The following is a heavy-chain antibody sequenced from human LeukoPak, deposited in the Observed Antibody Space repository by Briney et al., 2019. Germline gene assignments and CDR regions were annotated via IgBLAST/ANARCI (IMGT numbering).Heavy chain of an antibody. CDR3: AKQWLRDWFDP. V-gene: IGHV4-61*02. Sequence: PSETLSLTCTVSGGSISSGSYYWSWIRQPAGKGLEWIGRIYTSGSTNYNPSLKSRVTISVDTSKNQFSLKLSSVTAADTAVYYCAKQWLRDWFDPWGQGTLVTVSS. J-gene: IGHJ5*02. CDR1: GGSISSGSYY. CDR2: IYTSGST. D-gene: IGHD6-19*01.